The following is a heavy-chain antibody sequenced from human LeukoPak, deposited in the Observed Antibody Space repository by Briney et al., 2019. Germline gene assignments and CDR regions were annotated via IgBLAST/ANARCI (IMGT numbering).Heavy chain of an antibody. D-gene: IGHD2-15*01. CDR3: ARDVRYCSGGSCSFDT. V-gene: IGHV1-69*04. J-gene: IGHJ5*02. CDR1: VVTSTIYT. Sequence: GAARKGSSKACVVTSTIYTTSSVRQAPGPGLEWRGRIIPILGIANTAQTFHGRVTTTSDKSTSTAYMEMCSVRSEETGVYSCARDVRYCSGGSCSFDTWGQGKLVTVSS. CDR2: IIPILGIA.